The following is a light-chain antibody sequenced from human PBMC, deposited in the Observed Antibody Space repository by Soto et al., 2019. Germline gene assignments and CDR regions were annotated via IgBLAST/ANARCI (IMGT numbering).Light chain of an antibody. V-gene: IGKV3-11*01. CDR2: DTS. CDR1: QSVSIH. J-gene: IGKJ2*02. Sequence: EIVLTQSPATLSLSPGERATLSCRASQSVSIHLAWYQQKGGQAPRLLIYDTSNRATGIPARFSGSGSGTDFHLTLNSLEPEDFSVYYCQQRGKWPSTFGPGTKVEMK. CDR3: QQRGKWPST.